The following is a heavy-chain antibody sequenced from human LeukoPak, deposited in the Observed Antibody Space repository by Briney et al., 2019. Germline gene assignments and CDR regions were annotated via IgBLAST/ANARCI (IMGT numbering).Heavy chain of an antibody. D-gene: IGHD6-19*01. CDR1: GYTFTSYA. CDR2: INAGNGNT. Sequence: ASVKVSCKASGYTFTSYAMHWVRRAPGQRLEWMGWINAGNGNTKYSQKSQGRVTITRDTSASTAYMELSSLRSEDTAVYYCAGALQYSSGWTMNWFDPWGQGTLVTVSS. V-gene: IGHV1-3*01. J-gene: IGHJ5*02. CDR3: AGALQYSSGWTMNWFDP.